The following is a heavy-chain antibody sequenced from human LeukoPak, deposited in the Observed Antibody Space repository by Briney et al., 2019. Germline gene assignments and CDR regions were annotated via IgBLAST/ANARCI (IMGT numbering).Heavy chain of an antibody. D-gene: IGHD2-15*01. CDR2: INPDGRTT. J-gene: IGHJ4*02. V-gene: IGHV3-74*01. CDR1: GFTLSTYW. CDR3: VRDLGGSDDY. Sequence: GGSLRLSCAAAGFTLSTYWMHWVRQAPGKGLVWVSHINPDGRTTRYANSVTGRFTISRDNAKNTADLQMSSLRAEDTAVYYCVRDLGGSDDYWGQGTLVTVSS.